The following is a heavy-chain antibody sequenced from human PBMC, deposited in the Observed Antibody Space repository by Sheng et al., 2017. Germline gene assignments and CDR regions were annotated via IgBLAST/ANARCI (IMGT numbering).Heavy chain of an antibody. Sequence: QLQLQESGPGLVKPSETLSLTCTVSGGSISGGTFYWAWIRQPPGKGLEWIGSVYYSGCTLLQPVPQESNLMSVDTSKNQFSLKLNSVTAADTAVYFCAREGPVITQELIMTNWFAPWGQGTLVTVSS. CDR2: VYYSGCT. V-gene: IGHV4-39*07. CDR3: AREGPVITQELIMTNWFAP. J-gene: IGHJ5*02. CDR1: GGSISGGTFY. D-gene: IGHD3-16*01.